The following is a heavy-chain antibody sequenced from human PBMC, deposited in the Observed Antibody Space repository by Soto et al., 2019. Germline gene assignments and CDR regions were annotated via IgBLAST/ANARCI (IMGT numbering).Heavy chain of an antibody. D-gene: IGHD5-18*01. CDR1: GGSVSSDSNF. J-gene: IGHJ4*02. V-gene: IGHV4-61*01. Sequence: TSETLSLTCTVSGGSVSSDSNFWSWIRQPPGKGLEWIGYIYYSGPSRYNPSLESRVTISIDSSKNQVSLKLSSVTAADTAVYYCARGQLWLTHWGQGTLVTVSS. CDR2: IYYSGPS. CDR3: ARGQLWLTH.